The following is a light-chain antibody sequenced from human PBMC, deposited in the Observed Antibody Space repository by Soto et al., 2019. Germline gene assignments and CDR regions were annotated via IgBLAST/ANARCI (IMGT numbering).Light chain of an antibody. J-gene: IGKJ4*01. CDR2: GAS. CDR3: QQYGSSPPLT. CDR1: QSVSSNY. V-gene: IGKV3-20*01. Sequence: EIVLTQSPGTLSLSPGERATLSCRASQSVSSNYLAWYQQKPGQAPMLLIYGASSRATGIPDRFSGSGSGTDFTLTISRLEPEDFAVYYCQQYGSSPPLTFGGGTKVEIK.